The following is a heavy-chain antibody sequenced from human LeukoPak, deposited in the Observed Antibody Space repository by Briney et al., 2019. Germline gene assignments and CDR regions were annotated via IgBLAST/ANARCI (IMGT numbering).Heavy chain of an antibody. Sequence: ASVKVSCKASGYTFTGYYMHWVRQAPGQGLEWMGWINPNSGGTNYAQKFQGRVTMTRDTSISTAYMELSRLRSDDTAVYYCARRVSSSWYDGIIPLDYWGQGTLVTVSS. CDR2: INPNSGGT. D-gene: IGHD6-13*01. V-gene: IGHV1-2*02. J-gene: IGHJ4*02. CDR3: ARRVSSSWYDGIIPLDY. CDR1: GYTFTGYY.